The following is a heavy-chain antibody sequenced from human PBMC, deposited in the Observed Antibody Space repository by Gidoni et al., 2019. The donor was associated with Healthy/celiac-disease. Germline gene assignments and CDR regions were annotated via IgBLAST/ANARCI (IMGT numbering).Heavy chain of an antibody. CDR2: ISSNGGST. J-gene: IGHJ3*02. D-gene: IGHD3-10*01. CDR3: ARHGSGSGAFDI. V-gene: IGHV3-64*01. CDR1: GFTFSSYA. Sequence: EVQLVESGGGLVQPGGSLRLSCAASGFTFSSYAMHWVRQAPGKGLEYVSAISSNGGSTYYANSVKGRFTISRDNSKNTLYLQMGSLRAEDMAVYYCARHGSGSGAFDIWGQGTMVTVSS.